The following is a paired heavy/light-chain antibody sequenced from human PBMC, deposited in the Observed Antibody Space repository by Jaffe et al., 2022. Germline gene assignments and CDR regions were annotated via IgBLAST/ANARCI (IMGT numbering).Heavy chain of an antibody. CDR3: AHVLWLGEFYYFDY. J-gene: IGHJ4*02. CDR1: GFSLNTRGVG. CDR2: IYWDDDK. Sequence: QITLKESGPSLVKPTQTLTLTCTFSGFSLNTRGVGVGWIRQPPGKALEWLTLIYWDDDKRYSPSLKNRLTITKDTSKNQVVLTMTNMDPVDTATYYCAHVLWLGEFYYFDYWGQGTLVTVSS. V-gene: IGHV2-5*02. D-gene: IGHD3-10*01.
Light chain of an antibody. CDR1: RSNIGNNY. CDR2: RNN. V-gene: IGLV1-47*01. J-gene: IGLJ3*02. CDR3: AAWDDSLTTWV. Sequence: QSVLTQPPSASGTPGQRVTISCSGSRSNIGNNYVYWYQQLPGTAPKLLIYRNNQRPSGVRDRFSGSKSGTSASLAISGLRSEDEADYHCAAWDDSLTTWVFGGGTKLTVL.